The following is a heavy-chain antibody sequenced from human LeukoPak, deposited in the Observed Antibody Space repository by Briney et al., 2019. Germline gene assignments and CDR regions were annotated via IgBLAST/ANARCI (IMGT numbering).Heavy chain of an antibody. V-gene: IGHV1-2*02. CDR3: ARGDLTMILEVTEYYFDY. D-gene: IGHD3-22*01. CDR2: INPNSGGT. CDR1: GYTFTDYY. Sequence: ASVKVSCKASGYTFTDYYIHWVRQAPGQGLEWMGWINPNSGGTNYAQKFQGRVTMTRDTSIGTAYMELSNLRSDDPAVYFCARGDLTMILEVTEYYFDYWGQGTLVTVSS. J-gene: IGHJ4*02.